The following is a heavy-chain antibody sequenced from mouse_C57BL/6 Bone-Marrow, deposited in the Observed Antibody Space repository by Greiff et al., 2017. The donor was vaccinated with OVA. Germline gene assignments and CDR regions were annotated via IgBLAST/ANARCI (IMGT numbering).Heavy chain of an antibody. J-gene: IGHJ1*03. CDR3: ARGAPFDV. CDR2: IYPRSGNT. V-gene: IGHV1-81*01. CDR1: GYTFTSYG. Sequence: QVHVKQSGAELARPGASVKLSCKASGYTFTSYGISWVKQRTGQGLEWIGEIYPRSGNTYYNEKFKGKATLTADKSSSTAYMELRSLTSEDSAVYFCARGAPFDVWGTGTTVTVSS.